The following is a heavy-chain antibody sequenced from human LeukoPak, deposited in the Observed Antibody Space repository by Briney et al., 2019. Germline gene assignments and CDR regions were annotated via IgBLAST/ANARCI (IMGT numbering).Heavy chain of an antibody. Sequence: ASIKVSCKASGYTFTDYYMHWVRQAPGQGLQWMGRINPKTGGTNYAQKFQGRVTMTGDTSISTAYMELSRLGSDDTAVYYWARRVQTTGVFDYWGQGTLVTVSS. J-gene: IGHJ4*02. CDR1: GYTFTDYY. V-gene: IGHV1-2*06. CDR2: INPKTGGT. D-gene: IGHD4/OR15-4a*01. CDR3: ARRVQTTGVFDY.